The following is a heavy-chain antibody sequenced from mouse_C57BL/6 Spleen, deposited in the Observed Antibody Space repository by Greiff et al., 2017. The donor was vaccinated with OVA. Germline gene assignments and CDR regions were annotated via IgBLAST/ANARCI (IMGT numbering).Heavy chain of an antibody. D-gene: IGHD1-1*01. V-gene: IGHV5-4*01. CDR3: ARECYGSSYGYFDV. Sequence: EVKVVESGGGLVKPGGSLKLSCAASGFTFSSYAMSWVRQTPEKRLEWVATISDGGSYTYYPDNVKGRFTISRDNAKNNLYLQMSHLKSEDTAMYYCARECYGSSYGYFDVWGTGTTVTVSS. CDR1: GFTFSSYA. CDR2: ISDGGSYT. J-gene: IGHJ1*03.